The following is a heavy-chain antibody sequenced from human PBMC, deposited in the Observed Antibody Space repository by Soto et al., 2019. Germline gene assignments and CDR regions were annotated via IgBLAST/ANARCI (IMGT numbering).Heavy chain of an antibody. D-gene: IGHD2-21*01. Sequence: QVKLMQSGAEVKKPGASVNVSCRASGYRFTFYYIHWVRQAPGQGLAWMGMVNPSGGRTKYAQDFHGRVAVSADTPTTTVFRQLSSLTSDYTAVYFCSGEVPFGGECHSVYPEAFDFWGQGRLVTVSS. CDR1: GYRFTFYY. CDR2: VNPSGGRT. V-gene: IGHV1-46*01. CDR3: SGEVPFGGECHSVYPEAFDF. J-gene: IGHJ3*01.